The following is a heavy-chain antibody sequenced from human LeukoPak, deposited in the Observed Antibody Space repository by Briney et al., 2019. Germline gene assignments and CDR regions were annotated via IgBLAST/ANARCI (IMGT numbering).Heavy chain of an antibody. CDR3: ASNQNNWNEPDY. CDR1: GFIFSSYW. CDR2: INTDGSST. D-gene: IGHD1-20*01. Sequence: GGSLRLSCAASGFIFSSYWMHWVRHAPGKGLAWVSRINTDGSSTSYADSVKGRFTISRDNAKNTLYLQMNSLRAEDTAVYYCASNQNNWNEPDYWGQGTLVTVSS. V-gene: IGHV3-74*01. J-gene: IGHJ4*02.